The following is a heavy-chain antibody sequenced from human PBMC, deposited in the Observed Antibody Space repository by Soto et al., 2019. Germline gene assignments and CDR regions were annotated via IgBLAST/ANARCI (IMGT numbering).Heavy chain of an antibody. CDR1: GGSISSGGYY. CDR2: IYYSGST. J-gene: IGHJ5*02. Sequence: QVQLQESGPGLVKPSQTLSLTCTVSGGSISSGGYYWSWIRQHPGKGLAWIGYIYYSGSTYYNPSLQSRVTISVDTSKNQFSLKLSSVTAADTAVYYCARGKRLRPNWFDPWGQGTLVTVSS. V-gene: IGHV4-31*03. D-gene: IGHD6-25*01. CDR3: ARGKRLRPNWFDP.